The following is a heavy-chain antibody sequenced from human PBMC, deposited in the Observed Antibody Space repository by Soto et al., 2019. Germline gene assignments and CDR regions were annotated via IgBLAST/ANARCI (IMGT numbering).Heavy chain of an antibody. D-gene: IGHD2-15*01. J-gene: IGHJ6*03. Sequence: QVQLVESGGGVVQPGRSLRLSCAASGFTFSSYGMHWVRQAPGKGLEWVAVISYDGSNKYYADSVKGRFTISRDNSKNTLYLQMNSLRAEDTAVDYCAKDDVVVGAANTSKYYYYMDVWGKGTTVTVSS. CDR3: AKDDVVVGAANTSKYYYYMDV. CDR1: GFTFSSYG. CDR2: ISYDGSNK. V-gene: IGHV3-30*18.